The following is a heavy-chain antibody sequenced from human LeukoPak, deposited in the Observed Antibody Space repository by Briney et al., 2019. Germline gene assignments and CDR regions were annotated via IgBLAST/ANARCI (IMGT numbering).Heavy chain of an antibody. V-gene: IGHV4-59*08. CDR3: ARHSFRAIFWALVFDP. Sequence: SETLSLTCTVSGDSITSYYWSWIRQPPGKGLEWIGHVYDSETANYNPSLRSRVAISVDSSKNQFSLKLTSVSAANTAVYYCARHSFRAIFWALVFDPWGQGTLVIVSS. J-gene: IGHJ5*02. CDR1: GDSITSYY. CDR2: VYDSETA. D-gene: IGHD3-16*01.